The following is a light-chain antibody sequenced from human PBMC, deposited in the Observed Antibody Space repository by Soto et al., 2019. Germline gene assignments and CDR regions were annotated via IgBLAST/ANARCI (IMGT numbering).Light chain of an antibody. CDR3: AAWDDSLNGRYV. CDR1: SSNIGAGYD. Sequence: APGQKVTISCTGSSSNIGAGYDLHWYQQLPGTAPKLLLYGNSNRPSGVPDRFSGSKSGTSASLAITGLQAEDEADYYCAAWDDSLNGRYVFGTGTKVTVL. V-gene: IGLV1-40*01. CDR2: GNS. J-gene: IGLJ1*01.